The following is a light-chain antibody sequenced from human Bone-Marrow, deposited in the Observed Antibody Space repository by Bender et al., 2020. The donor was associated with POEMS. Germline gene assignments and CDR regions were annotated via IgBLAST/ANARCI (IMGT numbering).Light chain of an antibody. Sequence: QSVLTQPPSASGTPGQRVTISCSGSSSNIKSNPVNWYQQLPGTAPKLLIFSNNQRPSGVPDRFFGSKSGTSVSLAISGLQSEDEANYYCAAWDDSLNVVVLGGGTKLTVL. CDR1: SSNIKSNP. CDR2: SNN. J-gene: IGLJ2*01. V-gene: IGLV1-44*01. CDR3: AAWDDSLNVVV.